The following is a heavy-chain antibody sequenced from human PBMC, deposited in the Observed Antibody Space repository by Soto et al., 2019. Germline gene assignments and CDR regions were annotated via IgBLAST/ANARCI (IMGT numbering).Heavy chain of an antibody. CDR3: ARDFPPGVHWVYGMDV. Sequence: ESGGGVVQPGRSLRLSCAASGFTFSSYGMHWVRQAPGKGLEWVAVIWYDGSNKYYADSVKGRFTISRDNSKNTLYLQMNSLRAEDTAVYYCARDFPPGVHWVYGMDVWGQGTTVTVSS. CDR1: GFTFSSYG. V-gene: IGHV3-33*01. CDR2: IWYDGSNK. D-gene: IGHD3-10*01. J-gene: IGHJ6*02.